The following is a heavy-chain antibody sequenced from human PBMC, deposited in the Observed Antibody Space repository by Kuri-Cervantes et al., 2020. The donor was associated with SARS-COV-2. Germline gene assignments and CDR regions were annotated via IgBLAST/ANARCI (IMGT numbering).Heavy chain of an antibody. J-gene: IGHJ3*02. CDR1: GGSISSYY. CDR2: IYYSGGT. CDR3: AREVEGSDAFDI. V-gene: IGHV4-59*01. Sequence: SETLSLTCTISGGSISSYYWSWIRQPPGKGLEWIGYIYYSGGTNYNPSLKSRVTISVDTSKNQFSLKLSSVTAADTAVYYCAREVEGSDAFDIWGQGTMVTVSS.